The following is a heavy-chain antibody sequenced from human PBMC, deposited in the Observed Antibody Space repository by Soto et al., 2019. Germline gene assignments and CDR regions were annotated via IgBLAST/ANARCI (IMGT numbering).Heavy chain of an antibody. Sequence: GASVKVSRKTSGYTFTIHGIRCVLLSPFLGLEWMGWISAYNGDTKYAQRVQDRVFMTTDTSTATAYMDLRSLRFDDTAIYFCARAHWQPDYLEGFDFWGQGTRVTVSS. CDR1: GYTFTIHG. J-gene: IGHJ4*02. CDR3: ARAHWQPDYLEGFDF. D-gene: IGHD1-1*01. V-gene: IGHV1-18*04. CDR2: ISAYNGDT.